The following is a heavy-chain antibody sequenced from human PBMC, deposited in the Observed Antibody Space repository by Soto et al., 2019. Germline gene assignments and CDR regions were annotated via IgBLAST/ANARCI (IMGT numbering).Heavy chain of an antibody. CDR3: ARAPGDYFDY. V-gene: IGHV4-31*03. Sequence: QVQLQESGRGLVKPSQTLSLTCTVSGGSISSGYYWSWIRQHPGKGLEWIGYIYYSGSTYYNPSLKSRVTISVDTSKNQFSLKLSSVTAADTAVYYCARAPGDYFDYWGQGTLVTVSS. CDR2: IYYSGST. CDR1: GGSISSGYY. J-gene: IGHJ4*02.